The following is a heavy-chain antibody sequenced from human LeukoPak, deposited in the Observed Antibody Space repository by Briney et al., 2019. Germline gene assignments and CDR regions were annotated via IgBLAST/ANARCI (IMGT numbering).Heavy chain of an antibody. CDR2: IRPDGHNK. V-gene: IGHV3-30*02. CDR3: AKEGAASWDVDV. D-gene: IGHD3-3*02. J-gene: IGHJ6*04. CDR1: GFIFIGYG. Sequence: GGSLRLSCAASGFIFIGYGMHWVRQAPGKGPEWVAFIRPDGHNKYYADSVKDRFMISRDNSKNTVDLQMNSLRGDDTAMYYCAKEGAASWDVDVWGKGTTVTVSS.